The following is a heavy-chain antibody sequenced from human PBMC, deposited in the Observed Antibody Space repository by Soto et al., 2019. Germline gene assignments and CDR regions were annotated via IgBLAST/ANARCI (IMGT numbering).Heavy chain of an antibody. Sequence: PSETLSLTCAVYGGSFSGYYCSWIRQPPGKGLEWIGEINHSGSTNYNPSLKSRVTISVDTSKNQFSLKLSSVTAADTAVYYCARGQGSGPRFDPWGQGTLVTVSS. J-gene: IGHJ5*02. CDR2: INHSGST. CDR1: GGSFSGYY. CDR3: ARGQGSGPRFDP. V-gene: IGHV4-34*01. D-gene: IGHD6-19*01.